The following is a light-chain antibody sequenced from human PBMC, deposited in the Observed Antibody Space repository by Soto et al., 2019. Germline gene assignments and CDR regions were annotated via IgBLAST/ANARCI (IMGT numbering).Light chain of an antibody. CDR3: QQYMSSVT. CDR1: QSVDSTF. CDR2: GVS. J-gene: IGKJ1*01. Sequence: EVVSTECPGSLSLTPGERATLSCRASQSVDSTFFAWYQKKPGQAPRLLMYGVSKRATGIPDRFSGSGSGTDFTLTISRLEPEDFAVYYCQQYMSSVTFGQGTRVEIK. V-gene: IGKV3-20*01.